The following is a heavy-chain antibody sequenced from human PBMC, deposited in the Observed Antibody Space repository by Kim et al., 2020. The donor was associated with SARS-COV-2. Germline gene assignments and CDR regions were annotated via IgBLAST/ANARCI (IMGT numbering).Heavy chain of an antibody. Sequence: YEASVTGRLTTSRDKSKGTLYLQMDSLRAEDTAVYYCAKRGRGVAGSDLDLWGQGTLVTVSA. J-gene: IGHJ5*02. CDR3: AKRGRGVAGSDLDL. V-gene: IGHV3-23*05. D-gene: IGHD6-19*01.